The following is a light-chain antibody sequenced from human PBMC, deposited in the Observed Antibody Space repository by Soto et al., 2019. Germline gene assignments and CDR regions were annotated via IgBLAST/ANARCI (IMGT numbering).Light chain of an antibody. J-gene: IGKJ1*01. V-gene: IGKV3-20*01. Sequence: EIVLTQSPGTLSLSPGERATFSCRASQSVSSNYLAWYQQKPGQAPRLLIYGAFKRATGIPDRFSGSGSGTDFTLTISRLEPEDFAVYYCQQYHTSPLMFGQGTKVDIK. CDR3: QQYHTSPLM. CDR2: GAF. CDR1: QSVSSNY.